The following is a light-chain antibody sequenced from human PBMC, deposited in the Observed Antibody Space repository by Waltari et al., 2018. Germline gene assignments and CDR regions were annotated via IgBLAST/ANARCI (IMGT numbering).Light chain of an antibody. CDR3: QHYVRLPAT. CDR2: GAS. J-gene: IGKJ1*01. V-gene: IGKV3-20*01. CDR1: QSVSRS. Sequence: IVLTQSPGTLSLSPGDRATLPCRASQSVSRSLAWYQQKPGQAPKLLIYGASTRATGIPDRFTGSGSGTDFSLTISSLGPEDFAIYFCQHYVRLPATFGQGTKVEIK.